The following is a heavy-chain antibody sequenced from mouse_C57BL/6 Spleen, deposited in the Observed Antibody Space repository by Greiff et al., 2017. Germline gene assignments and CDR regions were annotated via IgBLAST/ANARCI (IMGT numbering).Heavy chain of an antibody. V-gene: IGHV1-59*01. Sequence: QVQLKQPGAELVRPGTSVKLSCKASGYTFTSYWMHWVKQRPGQGLEWIGVIDPSDSYTNYNQKFKGKATLTVDTSSSTAYMQLSSLTSEDSAVYYCARKGGNAWDYWGQGTTLTVSS. J-gene: IGHJ2*01. CDR2: IDPSDSYT. CDR3: ARKGGNAWDY. D-gene: IGHD2-1*01. CDR1: GYTFTSYW.